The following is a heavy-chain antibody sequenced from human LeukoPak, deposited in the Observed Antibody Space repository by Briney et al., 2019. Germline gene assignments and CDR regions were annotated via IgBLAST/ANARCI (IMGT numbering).Heavy chain of an antibody. J-gene: IGHJ4*02. Sequence: GGSLRLSCAASGFTFSSYAMHWVRQAPGKGLEWVAVISYDGSNKYYADSVKGRFTISRDNPKNTLYLQMNSLRAEDTAVYYCARDGYCSGGSCYLDYWGQGTLVTVSS. V-gene: IGHV3-30*04. CDR1: GFTFSSYA. CDR2: ISYDGSNK. D-gene: IGHD2-15*01. CDR3: ARDGYCSGGSCYLDY.